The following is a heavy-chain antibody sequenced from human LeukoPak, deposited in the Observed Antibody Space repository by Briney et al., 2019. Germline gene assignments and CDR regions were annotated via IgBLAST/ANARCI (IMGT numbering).Heavy chain of an antibody. CDR2: IYTSGST. CDR1: GGSISSGSYY. D-gene: IGHD2-15*01. Sequence: SETLSLTCTVSGGSISSGSYYWSWFRQPAEKGLEWIGRIYTSGSTYYNPSLKSRVTISADTSKNQFSLNVSSVTAADTAVYYCAREQGWAPHAFDLWGQGTMVTDSS. CDR3: AREQGWAPHAFDL. J-gene: IGHJ3*01. V-gene: IGHV4-61*02.